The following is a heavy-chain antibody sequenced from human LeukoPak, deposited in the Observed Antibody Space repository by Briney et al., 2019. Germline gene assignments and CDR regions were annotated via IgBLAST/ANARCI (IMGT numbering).Heavy chain of an antibody. Sequence: SETLSLTCFVSGDSISSHYWNWIRQPPGKGLEWIGYISSSGSTNYNPSLKSRVTVSIDTSKNQFSLNLSSVTAADTAVYYCARATLVGYFSYFYMDVWGKGTTVTVSS. CDR3: ARATLVGYFSYFYMDV. CDR1: GDSISSHY. J-gene: IGHJ6*03. V-gene: IGHV4-59*11. D-gene: IGHD1-26*01. CDR2: ISSSGST.